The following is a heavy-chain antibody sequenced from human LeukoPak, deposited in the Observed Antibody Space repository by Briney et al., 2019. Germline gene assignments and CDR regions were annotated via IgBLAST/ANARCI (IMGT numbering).Heavy chain of an antibody. V-gene: IGHV4-30-2*01. CDR3: ARVEDSKFDY. CDR2: IYHSGST. Sequence: SETLSLTCAVSGGSISSGGYSWSWIRQPPGKGLEWIGYIYHSGSTYYNPSLKSRVTISVDRSKNQFSLKLSSVTAADTAVYYCARVEDSKFDYWGQGTLVTVSS. D-gene: IGHD2-21*01. CDR1: GGSISSGGYS. J-gene: IGHJ4*02.